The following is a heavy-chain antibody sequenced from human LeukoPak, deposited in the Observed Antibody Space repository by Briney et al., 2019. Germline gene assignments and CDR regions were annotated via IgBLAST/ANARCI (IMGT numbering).Heavy chain of an antibody. CDR1: GVSLNGYY. V-gene: IGHV4-34*01. CDR2: INHSGRT. D-gene: IGHD3-22*01. J-gene: IGHJ6*03. Sequence: PSETLSLTCAVSGVSLNGYYWGWIRQTPGKGLEWIGEINHSGRTNYNPSLKSRVTISADTSKNQFSLKLSSVTAADTAVYYCARSRADSRGLRYYYYYMDVWGKGTTVTISS. CDR3: ARSRADSRGLRYYYYYMDV.